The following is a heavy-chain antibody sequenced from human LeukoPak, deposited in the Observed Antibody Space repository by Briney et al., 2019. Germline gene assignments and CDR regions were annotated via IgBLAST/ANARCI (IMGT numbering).Heavy chain of an antibody. CDR3: ARERRLYCSSTSCYEDFDY. Sequence: GGSLRLSCAASGFTSSTYWIHWVRQAPGKGLVWVSRINSDGSNTRNADSVKGRFTISRDNAKNTLYLQMNSLRAEDTAVYYCARERRLYCSSTSCYEDFDYWGQGTLVTVSS. D-gene: IGHD2-2*01. CDR2: INSDGSNT. CDR1: GFTSSTYW. J-gene: IGHJ4*02. V-gene: IGHV3-74*01.